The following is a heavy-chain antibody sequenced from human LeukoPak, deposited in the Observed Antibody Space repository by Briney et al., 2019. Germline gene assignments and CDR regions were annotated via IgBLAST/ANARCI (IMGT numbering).Heavy chain of an antibody. CDR1: GFTFSNAW. CDR2: IKSKTDGGTT. D-gene: IGHD1-20*01. J-gene: IGHJ4*02. Sequence: RSGGSLRLSCAASGFTFSNAWMSWVRQAPGKGLEWVGRIKSKTDGGTTDYAAPVKGRFTISRDDSKNTLYLQMNSLRAEDTAVYYCARELPYRPYNWNDGVHDYWGQGTLVTVSS. CDR3: ARELPYRPYNWNDGVHDY. V-gene: IGHV3-15*01.